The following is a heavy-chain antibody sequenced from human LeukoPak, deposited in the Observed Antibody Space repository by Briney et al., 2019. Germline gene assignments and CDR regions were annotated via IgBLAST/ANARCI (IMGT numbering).Heavy chain of an antibody. D-gene: IGHD5-12*01. Sequence: SETLSLTCTVSGGSISSSSYYWGWIRQPPGKGLEWIGSIYYSGSTYYNPSLKSRVTISVGTSKNQFSLKLSSVTAADTAVYYCAGVSSGSTQYWGQGTLVTVSS. CDR2: IYYSGST. J-gene: IGHJ4*02. V-gene: IGHV4-39*07. CDR1: GGSISSSSYY. CDR3: AGVSSGSTQY.